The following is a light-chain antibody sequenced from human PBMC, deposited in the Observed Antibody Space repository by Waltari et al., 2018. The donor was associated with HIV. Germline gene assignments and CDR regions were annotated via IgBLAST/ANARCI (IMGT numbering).Light chain of an antibody. Sequence: QSVLTQSPSASGAPGQRVSISCSGGNSNIGRYAVSWYQQLPGTAPKLQFYSNTQRPSGVRDRLSGSKSGTSASLAIGGLQSEDEADYYCEAWDDSLSGSVVFGGGTKLTVL. CDR1: NSNIGRYA. CDR2: SNT. J-gene: IGLJ2*01. V-gene: IGLV1-44*01. CDR3: EAWDDSLSGSVV.